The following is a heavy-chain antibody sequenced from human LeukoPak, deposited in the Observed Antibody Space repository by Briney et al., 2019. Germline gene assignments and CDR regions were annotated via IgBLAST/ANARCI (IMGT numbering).Heavy chain of an antibody. CDR3: ARDKIVGATNFDY. CDR2: IKQDGGEI. V-gene: IGHV3-7*03. Sequence: GGSLRLSCAAPGFRFSNYWMSWVRQVPGKGLEWVANIKQDGGEIYYVDSVKGRFTISRDNAKNSLFLQMNSLRAEDTAIYYCARDKIVGATNFDYWGQGTLVTVSS. D-gene: IGHD1-26*01. CDR1: GFRFSNYW. J-gene: IGHJ4*02.